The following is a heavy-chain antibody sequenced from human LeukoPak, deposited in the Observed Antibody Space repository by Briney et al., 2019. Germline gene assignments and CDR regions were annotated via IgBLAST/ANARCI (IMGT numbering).Heavy chain of an antibody. Sequence: ASVKVSCKASGGTFSSYAISWVRQAPGQGLEWMGGIIPIFGTANYAQKLQGRVTITADESTSTAYMELSSLRSEDTAVYYCARGDTDTAMGDPFDYWGQGTLVTVSS. V-gene: IGHV1-69*13. CDR3: ARGDTDTAMGDPFDY. D-gene: IGHD5-18*01. CDR2: IIPIFGTA. CDR1: GGTFSSYA. J-gene: IGHJ4*02.